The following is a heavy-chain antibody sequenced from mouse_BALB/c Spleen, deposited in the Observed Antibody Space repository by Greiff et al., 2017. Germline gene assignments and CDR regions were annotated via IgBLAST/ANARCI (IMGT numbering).Heavy chain of an antibody. CDR2: ISSGGST. V-gene: IGHV5-6-5*01. D-gene: IGHD1-1*01. CDR3: ASYGYAMDY. CDR1: GFTFSSYA. Sequence: VMLVESGGGLVKPGGSLKLSCAASGFTFSSYAMSWVRQTPEKRLEWVASISSGGSTYYPDSVKGRFTISRDNARNILYLQMSSLRSEDTAMYYCASYGYAMDYWGQGTSVTVSS. J-gene: IGHJ4*01.